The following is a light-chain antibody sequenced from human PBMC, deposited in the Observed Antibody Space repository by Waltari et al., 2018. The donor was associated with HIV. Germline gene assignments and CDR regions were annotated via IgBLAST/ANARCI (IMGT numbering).Light chain of an antibody. J-gene: IGLJ3*02. V-gene: IGLV2-14*03. CDR1: SSDVGGYNY. CDR2: DVG. CDR3: NSYTSTTTRWL. Sequence: QSALTQPASVSGSPGQSIIISCTGTSSDVGGYNYVSWYQQHPGKAPKLIIFDVGNRPSGFSNRFSGSKSGNTASLTISGLQTEDEADYYCNSYTSTTTRWLFGGGTRLTVL.